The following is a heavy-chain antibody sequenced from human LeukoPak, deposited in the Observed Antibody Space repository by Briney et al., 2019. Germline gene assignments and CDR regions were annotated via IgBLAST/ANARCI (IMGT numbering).Heavy chain of an antibody. CDR2: INPNSCGT. CDR3: ARVSQVDAFDI. V-gene: IGHV1-2*02. CDR1: GYTFTGYY. Sequence: GASVKVSCKASGYTFTGYYMHWVRQAPGQGLEWMGWINPNSCGTNYAQKFQGRVTMTRDTSISTAYMELSRLRSDDTAVYYCARVSQVDAFDIWGQGTMVTVSS. J-gene: IGHJ3*02.